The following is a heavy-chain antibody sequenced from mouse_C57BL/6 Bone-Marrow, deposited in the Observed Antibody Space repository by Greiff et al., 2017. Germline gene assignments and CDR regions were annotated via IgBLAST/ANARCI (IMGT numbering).Heavy chain of an antibody. D-gene: IGHD1-1*01. V-gene: IGHV1-85*01. J-gene: IGHJ1*03. CDR3: ARDYGSSYWYFDV. CDR2: IYPRAGST. CDR1: GYTFTSYD. Sequence: VKLMESGPELVKPGASVKLSCKASGYTFTSYDINWVKQRPGQGLEWIGWIYPRAGSTKYNEKFKGKATLTVDTSSSTAYMELHSLPSEDSAVYFCARDYGSSYWYFDVWGTGTTVTVSS.